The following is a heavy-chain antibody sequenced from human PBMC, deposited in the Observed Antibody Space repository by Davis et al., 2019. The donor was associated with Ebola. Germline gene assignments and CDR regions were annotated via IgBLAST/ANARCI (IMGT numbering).Heavy chain of an antibody. V-gene: IGHV4-30-4*01. J-gene: IGHJ4*02. CDR2: IYYSGST. CDR1: GGSISSGDYY. CDR3: ARGGGYTAMGS. Sequence: SETLSLTCTVSGGSISSGDYYWSWIRQPPGKGLEWIGYIYYSGSTYYNPSLKSRVTISGDTSKNQFSLKLSSVTAADTAVYYCARGGGYTAMGSWGQGTLVTVSS. D-gene: IGHD5-18*01.